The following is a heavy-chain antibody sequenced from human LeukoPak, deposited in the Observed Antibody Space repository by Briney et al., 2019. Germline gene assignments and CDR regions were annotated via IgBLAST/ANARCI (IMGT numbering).Heavy chain of an antibody. D-gene: IGHD3-3*01. Sequence: PGGSLRLSCAASGFTFSSYSMNWVRQAPGKGLEWVSSISSSSSYIYYADSVKGRFTISGDNAKNSLYLQMNSLRAEDTAVYYCARASVNLLEWLFLAYYFDYWGQGTLVTVSS. V-gene: IGHV3-21*01. CDR1: GFTFSSYS. CDR3: ARASVNLLEWLFLAYYFDY. J-gene: IGHJ4*02. CDR2: ISSSSSYI.